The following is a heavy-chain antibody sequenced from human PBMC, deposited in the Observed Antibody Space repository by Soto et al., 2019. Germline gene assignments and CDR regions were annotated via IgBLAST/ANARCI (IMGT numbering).Heavy chain of an antibody. V-gene: IGHV4-39*01. J-gene: IGHJ4*02. CDR1: GGSISSSSYY. Sequence: PSETLSLTCTVSGGSISSSSYYWGWIRQPPGKGLEWIGSIYYSGSTYYNPSLKSRVTISVDTSKNQFSLKLSSVTAADTAVYYCARHPPDGGARTVDYWGQGTLVTVSS. CDR2: IYYSGST. CDR3: ARHPPDGGARTVDY. D-gene: IGHD3-16*01.